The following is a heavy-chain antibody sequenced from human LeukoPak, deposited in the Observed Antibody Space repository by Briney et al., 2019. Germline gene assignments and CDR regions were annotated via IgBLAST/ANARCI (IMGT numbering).Heavy chain of an antibody. J-gene: IGHJ6*02. CDR1: GFTFTSSA. D-gene: IGHD3-22*01. Sequence: SVKVSCKASGFTFTSSAMQWVRQARGQRLEWIGWIVVGSGNTNYAQKFQERVTITRDMSTSTAYMEPSSLRSEDTAVYYCAADPLYDSSGYYHSYGMDVWGQGTTVTVSS. CDR3: AADPLYDSSGYYHSYGMDV. CDR2: IVVGSGNT. V-gene: IGHV1-58*02.